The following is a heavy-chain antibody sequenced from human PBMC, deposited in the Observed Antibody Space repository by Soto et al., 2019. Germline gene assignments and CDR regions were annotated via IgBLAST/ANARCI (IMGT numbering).Heavy chain of an antibody. CDR3: ARDDPYYDFWSDYYGYFDL. J-gene: IGHJ2*01. Sequence: QVQLVQSGAEVKKPGASVKVSCKASGYTFTSYGISWVRQAPGQGLEWMGWISAYNGNTNYAQKLQGRVTMTTGTSTSTAYMELRSLRSDDTAVYYCARDDPYYDFWSDYYGYFDLWGRGTLVTVSS. V-gene: IGHV1-18*01. D-gene: IGHD3-3*01. CDR2: ISAYNGNT. CDR1: GYTFTSYG.